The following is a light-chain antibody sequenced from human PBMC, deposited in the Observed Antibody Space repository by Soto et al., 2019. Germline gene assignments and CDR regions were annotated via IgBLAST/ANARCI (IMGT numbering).Light chain of an antibody. J-gene: IGLJ1*01. V-gene: IGLV2-14*03. CDR3: SSYTGSSTLYV. CDR2: DVS. CDR1: SSDVGDYDY. Sequence: SALTQPASVAGSPGQSITISCTGTSSDVGDYDYVSWYRQQPDKAPKLLIYDVSNRPSEISNRFSGSKSANTASLTISGLQAEDEADYYCSSYTGSSTLYVFGTGTKLTVL.